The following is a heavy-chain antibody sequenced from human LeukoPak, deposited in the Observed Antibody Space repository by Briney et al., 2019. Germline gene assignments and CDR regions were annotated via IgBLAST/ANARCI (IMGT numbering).Heavy chain of an antibody. J-gene: IGHJ4*02. CDR2: IIPIFGTA. V-gene: IGHV1-69*06. Sequence: SVKVSCKASGGTFSSYANTWVRQAPGQGLEWMGGIIPIFGTANYAQKFQGRVTITADKYTSTAYMELSSLRSDDTAVHYCARVSMITFGGVIDKGGYYFDYWGQGTLVSVSS. CDR1: GGTFSSYA. CDR3: ARVSMITFGGVIDKGGYYFDY. D-gene: IGHD3-16*02.